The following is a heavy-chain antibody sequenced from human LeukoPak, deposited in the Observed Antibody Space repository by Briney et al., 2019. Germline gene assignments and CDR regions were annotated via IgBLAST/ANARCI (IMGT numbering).Heavy chain of an antibody. V-gene: IGHV3-48*01. CDR1: GFNFSNYN. CDR3: ARGLSGYASSLGY. CDR2: ISKSGRTI. D-gene: IGHD6-6*01. J-gene: IGHJ4*02. Sequence: PGGSLRLSCAASGFNFSNYNMKWVRQAPGKGLEWVSYISKSGRTIYDADSVQGRFTISRDNSKNTLYLQMNSLRAEDTAVYYCARGLSGYASSLGYWGQGTLVTVSA.